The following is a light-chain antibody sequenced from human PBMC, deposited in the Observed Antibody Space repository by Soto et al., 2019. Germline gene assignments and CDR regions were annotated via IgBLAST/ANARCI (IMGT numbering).Light chain of an antibody. V-gene: IGKV3-11*01. CDR3: QSYNTDRPT. CDR1: QSISSNF. Sequence: EIVLTQSPGTLSLSPGEGATLSCRASQSISSNFLAWYQQKPGQAPRLLIYDASNRATGIPARFSGSGSGTDFTLTISSLEPEDFATYYCQSYNTDRPTFGQGTRLEVK. J-gene: IGKJ5*01. CDR2: DAS.